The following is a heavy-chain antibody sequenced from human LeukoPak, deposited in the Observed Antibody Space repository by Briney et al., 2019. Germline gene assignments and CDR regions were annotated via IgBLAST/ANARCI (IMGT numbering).Heavy chain of an antibody. Sequence: PGGSLRLSCAASGFTFDDYAMHWVRQATGKGLEWVSGISWNSGSIGYADSVKGRFTISRDNAKNSLYLQMNSLRAEDTALYYCAILSSGTYWGQGTLVTVSS. CDR2: ISWNSGSI. D-gene: IGHD6-19*01. CDR1: GFTFDDYA. V-gene: IGHV3-9*01. J-gene: IGHJ4*02. CDR3: AILSSGTY.